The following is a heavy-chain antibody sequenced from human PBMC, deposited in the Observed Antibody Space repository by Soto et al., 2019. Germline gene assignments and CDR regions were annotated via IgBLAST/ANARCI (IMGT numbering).Heavy chain of an antibody. J-gene: IGHJ6*02. D-gene: IGHD3-3*01. Sequence: SETLSLTCTVSGGSISSGGYYWSWIRQHPGKGLEWIGYIYYSGSTYYNPSLKSRVTISVDTSKNQFSLKLSSVTAADTAVYYCARGDFWSAKDEKNYYYGMDVWGQGTTVTVYS. CDR1: GGSISSGGYY. CDR2: IYYSGST. V-gene: IGHV4-31*03. CDR3: ARGDFWSAKDEKNYYYGMDV.